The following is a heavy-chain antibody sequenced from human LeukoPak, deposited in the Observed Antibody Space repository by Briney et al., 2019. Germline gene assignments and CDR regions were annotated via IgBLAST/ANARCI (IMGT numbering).Heavy chain of an antibody. CDR2: IIPIFGTA. V-gene: IGHV1-69*01. CDR3: AAYCSSTSCQLSFDY. Sequence: SVKVSCKASGGTFSSYAISWVRQAPGQGLEWMGGIIPIFGTANYAQKFQGRVTITADESTSTVYMELSSLRSEDTAVYYCAAYCSSTSCQLSFDYWGQGTLVTVSS. J-gene: IGHJ4*02. D-gene: IGHD2-2*01. CDR1: GGTFSSYA.